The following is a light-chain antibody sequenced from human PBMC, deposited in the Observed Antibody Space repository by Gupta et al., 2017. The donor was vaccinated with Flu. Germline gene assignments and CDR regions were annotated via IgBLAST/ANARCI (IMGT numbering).Light chain of an antibody. J-gene: IGLJ3*02. V-gene: IGLV3-9*01. CDR1: NIQTKN. CDR2: RDS. CDR3: QVWDSRTWV. Sequence: TCGGNNIQTKNVHWYQQKPGQAPVLVIHRDSTRPSGIPERFSGSNSGNTATLTISRAQDGDEADYYCQVWDSRTWVFGGGTKLAVL.